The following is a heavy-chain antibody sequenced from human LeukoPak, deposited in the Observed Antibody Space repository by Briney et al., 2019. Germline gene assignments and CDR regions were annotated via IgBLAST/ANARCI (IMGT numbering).Heavy chain of an antibody. V-gene: IGHV4-34*01. CDR2: INHSGST. Sequence: KSSETLSLTCAVYGGSFSGYYWSWIRQPPGKGLEWIGEINHSGSTNYNPSLKSRVTISVDTSKNQFSLKLGSVTAADTAVYYCARDSSGWYYYYYYMDVWGKGTTVTVSS. CDR1: GGSFSGYY. CDR3: ARDSSGWYYYYYYMDV. D-gene: IGHD6-19*01. J-gene: IGHJ6*03.